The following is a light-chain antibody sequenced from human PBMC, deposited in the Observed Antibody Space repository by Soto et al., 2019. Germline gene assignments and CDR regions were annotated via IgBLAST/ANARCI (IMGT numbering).Light chain of an antibody. J-gene: IGKJ2*01. CDR3: QQSYSSPYT. V-gene: IGKV1-39*01. CDR2: AAS. CDR1: QSISTH. Sequence: DIQMTQSPSSLSASVGDRVTISCRASQSISTHLNWYRQKPGKAPELLIYAASSLQSGVPSRFSGSGSGTDFTLTITSLQPEDFSTYYCQQSYSSPYTFGQGTKLEIK.